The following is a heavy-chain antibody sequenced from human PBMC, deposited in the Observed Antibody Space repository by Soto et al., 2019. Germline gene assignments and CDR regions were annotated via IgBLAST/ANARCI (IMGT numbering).Heavy chain of an antibody. D-gene: IGHD5-18*01. J-gene: IGHJ6*02. CDR1: GFTFNIYW. V-gene: IGHV3-74*01. CDR3: ARGIRNYDGVDV. Sequence: EVQVVESGGGLIQPGGSLRLSCVASGFTFNIYWMHWVRQAPGKGLVWVSRIKFDESTTSYADSVKGRFTISRDNAKNTVFLQMNSLRADDTGVYYCARGIRNYDGVDVGGQGTTVTVSS. CDR2: IKFDESTT.